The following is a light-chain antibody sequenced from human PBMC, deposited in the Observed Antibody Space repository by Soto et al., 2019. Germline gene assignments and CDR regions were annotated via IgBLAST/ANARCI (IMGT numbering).Light chain of an antibody. CDR1: QSVSSSH. V-gene: IGKV3-20*01. Sequence: EIVLTQSPGTLSLSPGERATLSCKASQSVSSSHLAWYQQKVGQPPRLLLHDTSTRATGIPDRFSSSGSGTDFPITISRLEPEDFAMYYCQQFGNSLYTFGQGTKLEI. CDR2: DTS. J-gene: IGKJ2*01. CDR3: QQFGNSLYT.